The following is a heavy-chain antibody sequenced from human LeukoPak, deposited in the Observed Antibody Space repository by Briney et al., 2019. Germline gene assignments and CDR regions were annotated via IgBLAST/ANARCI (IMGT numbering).Heavy chain of an antibody. D-gene: IGHD2-21*02. Sequence: ASVEVSCKVSGYTLTELSMHWVRQAPGKGLEWMGGFDPEDGETIYAQKFQGRVTMTEDTSTDTAYMELSSLRSEDTAVYYCATLHYSYCGGDCYGAIYFDYWGQGTLVTVSS. V-gene: IGHV1-24*01. CDR3: ATLHYSYCGGDCYGAIYFDY. CDR1: GYTLTELS. CDR2: FDPEDGET. J-gene: IGHJ4*02.